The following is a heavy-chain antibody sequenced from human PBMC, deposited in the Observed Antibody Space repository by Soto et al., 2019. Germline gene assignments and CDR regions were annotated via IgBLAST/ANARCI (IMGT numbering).Heavy chain of an antibody. J-gene: IGHJ6*03. Sequence: ETLSLTCAVYGGSFSGYYWSWIRQPPGKGLEWIGEINHSGSTNYNPSLKSRVTISVDTSKNQFSLKLSSVTAADTAVYYCAIECTAGRAGVVIQLKYYYYMDVWGKGTTVTVSS. CDR2: INHSGST. CDR1: GGSFSGYY. CDR3: AIECTAGRAGVVIQLKYYYYMDV. V-gene: IGHV4-34*01. D-gene: IGHD3-3*01.